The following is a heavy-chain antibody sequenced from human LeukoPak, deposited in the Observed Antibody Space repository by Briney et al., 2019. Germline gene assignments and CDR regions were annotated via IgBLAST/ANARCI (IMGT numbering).Heavy chain of an antibody. CDR3: ARGGSYPYH. Sequence: PGGSLRLSCAASGFTFSSYAMSWVRQAPGKGLEWVSAISGSGSNTYYADSVKGRFTISRDNAKNSLYLQMNSLRAEDTAVYFCARGGSYPYHWGQGTLVTVSS. J-gene: IGHJ4*02. V-gene: IGHV3-23*01. CDR2: ISGSGSNT. CDR1: GFTFSSYA. D-gene: IGHD2-15*01.